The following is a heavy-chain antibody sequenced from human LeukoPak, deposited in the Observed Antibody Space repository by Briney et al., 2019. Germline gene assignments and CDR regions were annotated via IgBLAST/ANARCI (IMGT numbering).Heavy chain of an antibody. CDR2: IKQDGSEK. V-gene: IGHV3-7*01. Sequence: PGGSLRLSCAASGFTFSSYWMSWVRQAPGKGLGWVANIKQDGSEKYYVDSVKGRFTISRDNAKNSLYLQMNSLRAEDTAVYYCAREGAPGYYDSSGYYGYWGQGTLVTVSS. J-gene: IGHJ4*02. CDR3: AREGAPGYYDSSGYYGY. CDR1: GFTFSSYW. D-gene: IGHD3-22*01.